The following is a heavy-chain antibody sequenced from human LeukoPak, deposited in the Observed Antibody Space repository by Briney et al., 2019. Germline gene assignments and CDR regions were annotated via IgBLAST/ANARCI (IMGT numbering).Heavy chain of an antibody. CDR1: GGSISSYY. J-gene: IGHJ6*04. CDR3: ARLVATALTLDV. CDR2: IYTSGST. D-gene: IGHD5-12*01. V-gene: IGHV4-4*09. Sequence: PSVTLSLTCTVSGGSISSYYWSWIRQPPGKGLEWIGYIYTSGSTHYNPSPKSRVTISVDTSKNQFSLKLSSVTAADTAVYYCARLVATALTLDVWGKGTTVTVSS.